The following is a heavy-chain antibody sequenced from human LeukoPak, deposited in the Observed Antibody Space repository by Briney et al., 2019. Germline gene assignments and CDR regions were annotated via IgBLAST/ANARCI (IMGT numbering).Heavy chain of an antibody. D-gene: IGHD3-22*01. J-gene: IGHJ4*02. CDR1: GYTFTGYY. CDR3: ARDYGDSSGYLIDY. V-gene: IGHV1-2*02. CDR2: INPKSGGT. Sequence: ASVKVSCKASGYTFTGYYMHWVRQAPGQGLEWMGWINPKSGGTNYAQRFQGRVTMTGDTSISTAYMELSRLRSDDTAVYYYARDYGDSSGYLIDYWGQGTLVTVSS.